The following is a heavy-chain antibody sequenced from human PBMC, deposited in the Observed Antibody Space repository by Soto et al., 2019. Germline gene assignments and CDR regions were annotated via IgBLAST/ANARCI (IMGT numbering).Heavy chain of an antibody. D-gene: IGHD2-21*02. CDR2: IHSDGSTT. Sequence: EVQLVEPEGGLVQRGGSLRLSCAASGFTFNYYWMHWVRQAPGQGLVWVSHIHSDGSTTTYADSVKGRFTISRDNAKNTLYLQMNSLRAEDTAVYYCVRGDKGGFDLWGQGTTVTVSS. CDR3: VRGDKGGFDL. J-gene: IGHJ3*01. CDR1: GFTFNYYW. V-gene: IGHV3-74*01.